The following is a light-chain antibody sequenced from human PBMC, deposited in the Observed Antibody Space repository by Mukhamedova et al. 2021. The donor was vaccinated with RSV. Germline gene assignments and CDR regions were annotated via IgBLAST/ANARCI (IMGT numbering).Light chain of an antibody. CDR1: QSISSW. J-gene: IGKJ1*01. CDR3: QQYNSYPWT. V-gene: IGKV1-5*03. Sequence: SQSISSWLAWYQQKPGKAPKLLIYKASSLESGVPSRFSGSGSGTEFTLTISSLQPDDFATYYCQQYNSYPWTFGQ. CDR2: KAS.